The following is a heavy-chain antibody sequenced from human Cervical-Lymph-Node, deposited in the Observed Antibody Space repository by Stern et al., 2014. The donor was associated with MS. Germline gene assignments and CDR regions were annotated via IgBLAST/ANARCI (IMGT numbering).Heavy chain of an antibody. V-gene: IGHV1-69*06. D-gene: IGHD4-17*01. CDR1: GGTFTRFS. CDR2: IVPICDTP. CDR3: VLPSKVTTASFDV. Sequence: QLVQSGAEVKQPGSSVNVSCKASGGTFTRFSINWVRHVPGPSLEWMGGIVPICDTPNLAQNFQGRVTITADSSTSTVYMALNSLRSDDTAVYYCVLPSKVTTASFDVWGRGTMVTVSS. J-gene: IGHJ3*01.